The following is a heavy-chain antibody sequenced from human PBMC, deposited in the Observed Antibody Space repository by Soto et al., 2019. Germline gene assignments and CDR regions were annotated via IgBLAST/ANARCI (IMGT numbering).Heavy chain of an antibody. J-gene: IGHJ5*02. CDR1: GGSFSGYY. V-gene: IGHV4-34*01. CDR2: INDSGST. Sequence: QVQLQQWGAGLLKPSETLSLTCAVYGGSFSGYYWSWIRQPPGKGQEWIGEINDSGSTNYNPSLKSRVTISVDTSKKQFSLKLSSVTAADTAVYYCARSGRQQLIDRWGQGTLVTVST. D-gene: IGHD6-13*01. CDR3: ARSGRQQLIDR.